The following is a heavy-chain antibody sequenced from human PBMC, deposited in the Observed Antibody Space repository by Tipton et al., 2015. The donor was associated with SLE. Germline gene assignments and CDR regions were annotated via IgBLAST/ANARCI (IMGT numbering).Heavy chain of an antibody. V-gene: IGHV4-61*02. CDR2: IYTSGRT. J-gene: IGHJ6*03. D-gene: IGHD7-27*01. CDR3: ARGAGDDYYYYYMDV. CDR1: GGSISSGSYY. Sequence: TLSLTCTVSGGSISSGSYYWSWIRQPAGKGLEWIGRIYTSGRTNYNPSLKSRVTISVDTSKNQFSLKLSSVTAADTAVYYCARGAGDDYYYYYMDVWGKGTTVTVSS.